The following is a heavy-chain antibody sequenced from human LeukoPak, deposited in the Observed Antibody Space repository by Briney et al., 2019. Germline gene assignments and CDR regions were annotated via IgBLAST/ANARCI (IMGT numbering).Heavy chain of an antibody. CDR1: GGSISSGEYY. D-gene: IGHD2/OR15-2a*01. CDR2: FSYTGST. V-gene: IGHV4-30-4*01. J-gene: IGHJ4*02. Sequence: PSETLSLTCTVSGGSISSGEYYWSWIRQPPGKGLEWIGYFSYTGSTYYNPSVKSRVSIPVDTSKNQFSLKLTSVTAADTAVYYCARALNGYFYAFDSWGQGTLVIVSS. CDR3: ARALNGYFYAFDS.